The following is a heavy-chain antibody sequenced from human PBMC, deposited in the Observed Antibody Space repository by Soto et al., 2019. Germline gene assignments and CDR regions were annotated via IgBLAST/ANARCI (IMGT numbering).Heavy chain of an antibody. D-gene: IGHD4-17*01. Sequence: EVQLLESGGGMVQPGGSLRLSCAASGFTFSSYAMSWVRQAPGKGLEWVSAISGSGGSTYYADSVKGRFTISRDNSKNTLYLQMNSLRAEDTAVYYCAKITLRVTSYFDYWGQGTLVTVSS. V-gene: IGHV3-23*01. CDR1: GFTFSSYA. J-gene: IGHJ4*02. CDR2: ISGSGGST. CDR3: AKITLRVTSYFDY.